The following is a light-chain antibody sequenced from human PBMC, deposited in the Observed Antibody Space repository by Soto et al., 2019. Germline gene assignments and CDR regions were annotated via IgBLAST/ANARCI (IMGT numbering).Light chain of an antibody. CDR2: DAS. V-gene: IGKV1-9*01. Sequence: DIQLTQSPSFLSASVGDRVIITCRANQDIASYLAWYQQKPGKAPKLLIFDASTLQGGVPSQFSGSGSGTEFTLTISSLQPEDFATYYCQQLNYYPLTFGQGTKVEIK. CDR3: QQLNYYPLT. CDR1: QDIASY. J-gene: IGKJ1*01.